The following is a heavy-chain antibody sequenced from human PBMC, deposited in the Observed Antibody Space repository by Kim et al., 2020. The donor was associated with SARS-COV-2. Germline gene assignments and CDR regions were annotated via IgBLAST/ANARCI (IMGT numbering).Heavy chain of an antibody. CDR2: ISSSSSYT. V-gene: IGHV3-11*05. CDR3: ARDNTAMVPHDY. CDR1: GFTFSDYY. D-gene: IGHD5-18*01. Sequence: GGSLRLSCAASGFTFSDYYMSWIRQAPGKGLEWVSYISSSSSYTNYADSVKGRFTISRDNAKNSLYLQMNSLRAEDTAVYYCARDNTAMVPHDYWGQGTLVTVSS. J-gene: IGHJ4*02.